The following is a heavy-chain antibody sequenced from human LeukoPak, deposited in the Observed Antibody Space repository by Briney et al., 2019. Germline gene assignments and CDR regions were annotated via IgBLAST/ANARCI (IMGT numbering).Heavy chain of an antibody. V-gene: IGHV4-34*01. CDR3: ARGPHTGVNYYDSSGYYY. CDR2: INHSGST. J-gene: IGHJ4*02. CDR1: GGSFSGYY. D-gene: IGHD3-22*01. Sequence: TSETLSLTCAVYGGSFSGYYWSWIRQPPGKGLEWIGEINHSGSTNYNPSLKSRVTISVDTSKNQFSLKPSSVTAADTAVYYCARGPHTGVNYYDSSGYYYWGQGTLVTVSS.